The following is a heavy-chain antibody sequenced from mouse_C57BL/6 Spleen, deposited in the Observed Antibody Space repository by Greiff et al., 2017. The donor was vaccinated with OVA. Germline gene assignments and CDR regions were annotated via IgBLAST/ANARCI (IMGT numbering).Heavy chain of an antibody. CDR2: ISSGSSTI. CDR3: ASYVYYAMDY. J-gene: IGHJ4*01. V-gene: IGHV5-17*01. Sequence: EVKLVESGGGLVKPGGSLKLSCAASGFTFSDYGMHWVRQAPEKGLEWVAYISSGSSTIYYADTVKGRFTISRDNAKNTLFLQMTSLRSEDTAMYYCASYVYYAMDYWGQGTSVTVSS. D-gene: IGHD1-1*01. CDR1: GFTFSDYG.